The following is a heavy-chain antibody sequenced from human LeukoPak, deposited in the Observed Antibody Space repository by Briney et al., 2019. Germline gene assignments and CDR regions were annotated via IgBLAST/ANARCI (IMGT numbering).Heavy chain of an antibody. V-gene: IGHV3-66*01. CDR1: EFSVGSNY. Sequence: GGSLRLSCAASEFSVGSNYMTWVRQAPGKRLEWVSLIYSGGSTYYSDSVKGRFTISRDNSKNTLYLKMNSLRAEDTAVYYCARGQKRWLPLNYFDYWGQGTLVTVSS. CDR3: ARGQKRWLPLNYFDY. J-gene: IGHJ4*02. D-gene: IGHD5-24*01. CDR2: IYSGGST.